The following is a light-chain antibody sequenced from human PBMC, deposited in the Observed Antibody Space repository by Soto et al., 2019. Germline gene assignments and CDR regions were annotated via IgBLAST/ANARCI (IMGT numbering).Light chain of an antibody. CDR3: QQQNSYWWT. V-gene: IGKV1-5*03. Sequence: DIQMTQSPSTLSVSVGDRVTITCRASQSISSWLAWYQQKPGKAPKLLIYKASSLGSGVPSRFSGSGSGTEVTLIISSLQADEFAADYCQQQNSYWWTFGQGTKVEIK. CDR2: KAS. CDR1: QSISSW. J-gene: IGKJ1*01.